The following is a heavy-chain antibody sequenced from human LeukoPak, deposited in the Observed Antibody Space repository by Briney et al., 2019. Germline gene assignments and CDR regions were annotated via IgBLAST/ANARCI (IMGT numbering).Heavy chain of an antibody. CDR2: ISGTGYNT. Sequence: PGGSLRLSCAASGFTFRNCAMSWVRPAPGKGLEWVSDISGTGYNTYYADSVKGRFAISRDNSKNTLDLQMNSLGAEETAVYYCAKHVSGSLFYFDYWGQRTLVTVSS. D-gene: IGHD3-10*01. J-gene: IGHJ4*02. V-gene: IGHV3-23*01. CDR1: GFTFRNCA. CDR3: AKHVSGSLFYFDY.